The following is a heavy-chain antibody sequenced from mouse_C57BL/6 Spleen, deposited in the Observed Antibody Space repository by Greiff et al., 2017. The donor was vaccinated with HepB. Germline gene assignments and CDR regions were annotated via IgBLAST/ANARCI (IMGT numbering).Heavy chain of an antibody. Sequence: VMLVESGAELVKPGASVKISCKASGYAFSSYWMNWVKQRPGKGLEWIGQIYPGDGDTNYNGKFKGKATLTADKSSSTAYMQLSSLTSEDSAVYFCARNGRDAMDYWGQGTSVTVSS. CDR1: GYAFSSYW. V-gene: IGHV1-80*01. J-gene: IGHJ4*01. CDR3: ARNGRDAMDY. CDR2: IYPGDGDT.